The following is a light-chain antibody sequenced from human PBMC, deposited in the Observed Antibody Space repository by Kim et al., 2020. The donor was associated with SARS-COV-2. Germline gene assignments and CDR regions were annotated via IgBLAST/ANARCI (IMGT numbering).Light chain of an antibody. J-gene: IGKJ2*01. V-gene: IGKV3-20*01. CDR2: GAS. CDR1: QSVSSSY. CDR3: QQYGSSPYT. Sequence: LAPGERAPLSCRASQSVSSSYLAWYQQKPGQAPRLLIYGASSRATGIPDRFSGSGAGTDFTLTISRLEPEDFAVYYCQQYGSSPYTFGQGTKLEI.